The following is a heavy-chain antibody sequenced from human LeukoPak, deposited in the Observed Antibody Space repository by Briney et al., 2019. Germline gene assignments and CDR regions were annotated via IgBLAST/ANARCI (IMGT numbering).Heavy chain of an antibody. J-gene: IGHJ6*02. CDR2: INPNSGGT. V-gene: IGHV1-2*02. Sequence: ASVKVSCKASGYTFTDYYMHWVRQAPGQGLEWMGWINPNSGGTNYAQKFQGRVTMTRDTSISTVYMELSRLRSDDTAVYYCARDYSSGWYPPGYYYYGMDVWGQGTTVTVSS. D-gene: IGHD6-19*01. CDR1: GYTFTDYY. CDR3: ARDYSSGWYPPGYYYYGMDV.